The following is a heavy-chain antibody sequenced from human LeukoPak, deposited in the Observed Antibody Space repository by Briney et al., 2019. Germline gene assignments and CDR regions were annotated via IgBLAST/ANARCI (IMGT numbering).Heavy chain of an antibody. V-gene: IGHV3-23*01. D-gene: IGHD2-15*01. J-gene: IGHJ4*02. CDR1: GFTFSSYA. Sequence: PGGSLRLSCAASGFTFSSYAMSWVRQAPGKGLEWVSTISGSGGSTYYADSVKGRFTISRDNSKNTLYLQMNSLRVEDTAVYYCAKDRGVVVVAATHFDYWGQGTLVTVSS. CDR3: AKDRGVVVVAATHFDY. CDR2: ISGSGGST.